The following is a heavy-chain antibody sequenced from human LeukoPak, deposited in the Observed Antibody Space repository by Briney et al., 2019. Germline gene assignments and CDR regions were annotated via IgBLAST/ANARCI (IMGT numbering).Heavy chain of an antibody. CDR1: GFTFSSYG. D-gene: IGHD3-22*01. Sequence: PGGSLRLSCAASGFTFSSYGMHWVRQAPGKGLEWVAVIWYDGSNKYYADSVKGRFTTSRDNSKNTLYLQMNSLRAEDTAVYYCARGSRTGVVVIVFDYWGQGTLVTVSS. V-gene: IGHV3-33*01. CDR2: IWYDGSNK. CDR3: ARGSRTGVVVIVFDY. J-gene: IGHJ4*02.